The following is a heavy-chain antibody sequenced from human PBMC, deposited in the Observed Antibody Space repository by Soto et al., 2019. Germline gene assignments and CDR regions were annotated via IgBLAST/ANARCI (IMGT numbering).Heavy chain of an antibody. CDR1: GFTFSSYA. CDR2: ISGSGGST. J-gene: IGHJ4*02. CDR3: AKELSSMWFPLNS. Sequence: GGSLRLSCAASGFTFSSYAMSWVRQAPGKGLEWVSAISGSGGSTWYADSVQGRFTISSDNSKNMLYLQMNSLRAEDTALYYCAKELSSMWFPLNSWGQGTLVTVSS. D-gene: IGHD6-13*01. V-gene: IGHV3-23*01.